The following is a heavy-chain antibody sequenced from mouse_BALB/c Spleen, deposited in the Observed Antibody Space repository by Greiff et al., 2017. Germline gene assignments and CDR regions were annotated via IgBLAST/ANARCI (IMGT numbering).Heavy chain of an antibody. CDR2: ISSGGST. D-gene: IGHD2-2*01. Sequence: EVQLMESGGGLVKPGGSLKLSCAASGFTFSSYAMSWVRQTPEKRLEWVASISSGGSTYYPDSVKGRFTISRDNARNILYLQMSSLRSEDTAMYYCANGYRKAWFAYWGQGTLVTVSA. CDR1: GFTFSSYA. J-gene: IGHJ3*01. V-gene: IGHV5-6-5*01. CDR3: ANGYRKAWFAY.